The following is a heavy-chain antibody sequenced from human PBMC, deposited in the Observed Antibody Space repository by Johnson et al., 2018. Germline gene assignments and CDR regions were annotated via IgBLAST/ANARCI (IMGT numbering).Heavy chain of an antibody. CDR1: GFTFSSYR. Sequence: VQLVQSGGGLVKPGGSLRLSCAASGFTFSSYRMNWVRQSPGKGLDWVSSISSSNSYIYHAASVKGRFTISRDNAKNSLYLQMNRLRAEDTAVYYCVRDCSGGSCYSGAFDIWGQGTMVTVSS. J-gene: IGHJ3*02. CDR2: ISSSNSYI. CDR3: VRDCSGGSCYSGAFDI. V-gene: IGHV3-21*06. D-gene: IGHD2-15*01.